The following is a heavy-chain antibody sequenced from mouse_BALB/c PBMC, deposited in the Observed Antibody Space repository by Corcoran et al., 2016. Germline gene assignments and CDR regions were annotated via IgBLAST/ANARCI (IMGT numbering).Heavy chain of an antibody. V-gene: IGHV9-1*02. J-gene: IGHJ3*01. Sequence: QIQLVQSGPELKKPGETVKISCKASGYTFTNYGMNWVKQAPGKGLKWMGWINTYTGEPTYADDFKGRFAFSLETSASTAYLQINTLKNEDMATYCGARGGITPFAYWGQGTLVTVSA. D-gene: IGHD2-4*01. CDR2: INTYTGEP. CDR3: ARGGITPFAY. CDR1: GYTFTNYG.